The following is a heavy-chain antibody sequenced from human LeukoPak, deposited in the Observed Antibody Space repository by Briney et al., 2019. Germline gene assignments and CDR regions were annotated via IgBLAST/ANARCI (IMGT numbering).Heavy chain of an antibody. J-gene: IGHJ6*02. CDR3: ARDGRYYYGSGSYQTYYGMDV. Sequence: ASVKVSCKASGYTFTSYGISWVRQAPGQGLEWMGWISAYNGNTNYAQKFQGRVTMTRDTSTSTVYMELSSLRSEDTAVYYCARDGRYYYGSGSYQTYYGMDVWGQGTTVTVSS. V-gene: IGHV1-18*01. CDR2: ISAYNGNT. D-gene: IGHD3-10*01. CDR1: GYTFTSYG.